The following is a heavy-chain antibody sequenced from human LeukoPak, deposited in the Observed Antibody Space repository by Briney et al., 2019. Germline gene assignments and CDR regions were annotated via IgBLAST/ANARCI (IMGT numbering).Heavy chain of an antibody. Sequence: GGSLRLSCAASGFTFSSYAMSWVRQVPGKGLEWVSVISGSGGSTYYADSVKGRFTISRDNSKNTLYLQMNSLRAEDTAVYYCAKVTYGSGTYGAFDYWGQGTLVTVSS. CDR3: AKVTYGSGTYGAFDY. D-gene: IGHD3-10*01. J-gene: IGHJ4*02. CDR2: ISGSGGST. CDR1: GFTFSSYA. V-gene: IGHV3-23*01.